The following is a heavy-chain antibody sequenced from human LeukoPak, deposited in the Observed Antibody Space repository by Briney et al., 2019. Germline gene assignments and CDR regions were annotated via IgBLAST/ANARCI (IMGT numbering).Heavy chain of an antibody. V-gene: IGHV3-7*05. CDR3: AKWCCGGSGGKWFDP. CDR1: GFTFRSYW. D-gene: IGHD3-10*01. Sequence: GGSLRLSCAASGFTFRSYWMSWVRQAPGKGLEFVANIKQEGSEKYYVDSVRGRFTISRDNARNTLYLQMNSLRAEDTAVYYCAKWCCGGSGGKWFDPWGQGTLVTVSS. J-gene: IGHJ5*02. CDR2: IKQEGSEK.